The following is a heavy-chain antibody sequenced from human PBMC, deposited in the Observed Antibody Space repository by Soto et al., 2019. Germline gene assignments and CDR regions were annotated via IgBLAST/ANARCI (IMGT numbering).Heavy chain of an antibody. Sequence: GGSLRLSCAASGFTFSSYAMSWVRQAPGKGLEWVSAISGSGGSTYYADSVKGRFTISRDNSKNTLYLQMTSLSAEDTAMYYCARDGDVNPGFGKDCWGQGNPGTVSS. J-gene: IGHJ4*02. CDR2: ISGSGGST. V-gene: IGHV3-23*01. CDR1: GFTFSSYA. CDR3: ARDGDVNPGFGKDC. D-gene: IGHD3-16*01.